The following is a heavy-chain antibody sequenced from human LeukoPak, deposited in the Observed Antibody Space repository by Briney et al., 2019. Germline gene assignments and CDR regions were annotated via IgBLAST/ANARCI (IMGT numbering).Heavy chain of an antibody. J-gene: IGHJ4*02. Sequence: PSETLSLTCTVSGGSINNYYWSWIRQPPGKGLEWIGYIYYSGRTNYNPSLKSRVIMSVDTSKNQFSLKLSSLTAADTAVYYCARDLGNGYNFFDYWGQGRLVTVSS. V-gene: IGHV4-59*01. CDR3: ARDLGNGYNFFDY. CDR1: GGSINNYY. CDR2: IYYSGRT. D-gene: IGHD5-24*01.